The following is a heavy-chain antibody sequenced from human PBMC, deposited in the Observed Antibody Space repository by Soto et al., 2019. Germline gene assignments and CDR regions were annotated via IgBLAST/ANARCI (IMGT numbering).Heavy chain of an antibody. CDR2: INPDNGNT. Sequence: QVQLVQSWAEVKKPGASVKISCKASGYTFTSYTMNCVRQAPGQRLECMGWINPDNGNTKSSQKFQDRVIITRDTSASTAYMDLINLRSEDTAVYYCARGIATGQLDPWGQGTLVTVSS. CDR3: ARGIATGQLDP. D-gene: IGHD2-15*01. CDR1: GYTFTSYT. J-gene: IGHJ5*02. V-gene: IGHV1-3*01.